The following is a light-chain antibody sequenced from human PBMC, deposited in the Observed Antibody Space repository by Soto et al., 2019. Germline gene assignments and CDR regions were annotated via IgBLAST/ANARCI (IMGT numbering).Light chain of an antibody. CDR1: QSISSW. V-gene: IGKV1-5*01. CDR2: DAS. Sequence: IKITQSPATLSASVGDRVTITCRASQSISSWLAWYQQKPGKAPKLLIYDASSLESGVPSRFSGSGSGTEFTLTISSLQPDDFATYYCQQYNSYWTFGQGTKVDTK. CDR3: QQYNSYWT. J-gene: IGKJ1*01.